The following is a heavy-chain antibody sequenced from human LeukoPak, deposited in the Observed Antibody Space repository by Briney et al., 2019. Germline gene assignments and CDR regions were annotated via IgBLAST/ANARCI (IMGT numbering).Heavy chain of an antibody. D-gene: IGHD1-14*01. CDR1: GGSISSYY. J-gene: IGHJ4*02. CDR3: ARVAPNRRSGKYYFDY. CDR2: ICYSGST. V-gene: IGHV4-59*01. Sequence: SETLSLTCTVSGGSISSYYWSWIRQPPGKGLEWIGYICYSGSTNYNPSLKSRVTISVDTSKNQFSLKLSSVTAADTAVYYCARVAPNRRSGKYYFDYWGQGTLVTVSS.